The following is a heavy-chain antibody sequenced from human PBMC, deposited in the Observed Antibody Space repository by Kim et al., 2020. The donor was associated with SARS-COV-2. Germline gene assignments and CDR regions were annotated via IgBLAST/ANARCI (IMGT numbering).Heavy chain of an antibody. V-gene: IGHV3-9*01. CDR2: ISCNSGSI. J-gene: IGHJ6*02. D-gene: IGHD2-8*01. Sequence: GGSLRLSCAASGFTFDDYAMHWVRQAPGKGLEWVSGISCNSGSIGYADSVKGRFTISRDNAKNSLYLQMNILRAEDTALYYCAKKWDGMDVWGQGTTVTVSS. CDR3: AKKWDGMDV. CDR1: GFTFDDYA.